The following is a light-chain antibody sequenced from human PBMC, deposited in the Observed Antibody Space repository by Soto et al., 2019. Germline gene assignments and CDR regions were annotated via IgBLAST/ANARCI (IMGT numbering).Light chain of an antibody. J-gene: IGKJ2*01. CDR1: QGISNY. Sequence: DIQMTQSPSSLSASVGDRVTITCRASQGISNYVAGYQQTPGGENKILIYAASNLQSGVPSRFSGSGSGTDFTLTISSLQLEDLATYYCQQSFTIPKTFGQGTKVDIK. CDR3: QQSFTIPKT. V-gene: IGKV1-39*01. CDR2: AAS.